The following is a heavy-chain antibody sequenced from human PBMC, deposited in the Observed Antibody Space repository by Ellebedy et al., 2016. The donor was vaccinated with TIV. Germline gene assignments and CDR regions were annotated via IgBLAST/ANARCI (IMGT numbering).Heavy chain of an antibody. D-gene: IGHD6-19*01. CDR2: ISHDASRK. Sequence: GGSLRLSXAASGFTFSSYAMHWVRQAPGKGLDQVAVISHDASRKYYADSVKGRFTISRDNAKNSLYLQMNSLRAEDTALYYCAKDVGPYSSGLSNWFDPWGQGTLVTVSS. J-gene: IGHJ5*02. CDR3: AKDVGPYSSGLSNWFDP. V-gene: IGHV3-30-3*01. CDR1: GFTFSSYA.